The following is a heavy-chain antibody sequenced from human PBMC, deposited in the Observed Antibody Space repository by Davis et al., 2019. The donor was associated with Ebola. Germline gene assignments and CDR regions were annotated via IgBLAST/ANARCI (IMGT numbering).Heavy chain of an antibody. J-gene: IGHJ2*01. CDR1: GFTFSSYA. Sequence: PSETLSLTCAASGFTFSSYAMTWVRQAPGKGLEWVSIITSTGAQTYYADSVKGRFTISRDNSKNTLYLQMNSLRAEDTALYYCAKDLVERGYWYFDLWGRGTLVTVSS. CDR3: AKDLVERGYWYFDL. D-gene: IGHD2-21*01. V-gene: IGHV3-23*01. CDR2: ITSTGAQT.